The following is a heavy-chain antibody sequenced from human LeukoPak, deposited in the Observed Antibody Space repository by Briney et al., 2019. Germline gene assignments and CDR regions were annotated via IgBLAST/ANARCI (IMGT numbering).Heavy chain of an antibody. D-gene: IGHD5-18*01. CDR3: ARHNPAMARTSGGFDY. CDR2: INHSGST. J-gene: IGHJ4*02. CDR1: GGSISSSSYY. Sequence: SETLSLTCTVSGGSISSSSYYWSWIRQPPGKGLEWIGEINHSGSTNYNPSLKSRVTISVDTSKNQFSLKLSSVTAADTAVYYCARHNPAMARTSGGFDYWGQGTLVTVSS. V-gene: IGHV4-39*01.